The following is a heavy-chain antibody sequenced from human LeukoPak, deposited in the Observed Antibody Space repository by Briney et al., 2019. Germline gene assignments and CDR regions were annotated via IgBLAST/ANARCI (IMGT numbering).Heavy chain of an antibody. CDR3: ARDRYGAGGFGELFWY. CDR1: GLAFSAYK. CDR2: ISTDGYTT. J-gene: IGHJ4*02. V-gene: IGHV3-74*01. D-gene: IGHD3-10*01. Sequence: GGSLRLSCAASGLAFSAYKMHWVRHAPRKGLVWVSRISTDGYTTDYADSVKGRFTISGDNSKNTLYLQMNSLRAEDTAVYYCARDRYGAGGFGELFWYWGQGTLVTVSS.